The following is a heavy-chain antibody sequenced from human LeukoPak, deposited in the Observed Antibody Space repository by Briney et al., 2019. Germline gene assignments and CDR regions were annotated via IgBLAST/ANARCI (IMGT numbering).Heavy chain of an antibody. CDR3: ARDPLRYLRVGHYDY. CDR1: GFTFSNSA. J-gene: IGHJ4*02. CDR2: IDYDSSHI. Sequence: GGSLRLSCAASGFTFSNSAMNWVRQVPGKGLEWVSSIDYDSSHIYYAASVRGRFTISRDNARNSVYLQMDSLRVEDTAVYYCARDPLRYLRVGHYDYWGQGTLVAVSS. V-gene: IGHV3-21*01. D-gene: IGHD3-9*01.